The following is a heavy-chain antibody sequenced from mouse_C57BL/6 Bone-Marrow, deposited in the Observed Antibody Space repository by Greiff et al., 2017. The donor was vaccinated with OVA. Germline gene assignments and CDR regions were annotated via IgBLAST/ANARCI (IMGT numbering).Heavy chain of an antibody. J-gene: IGHJ1*03. V-gene: IGHV3-8*01. CDR1: GYSITSDY. Sequence: VQLKQSGPGLAKPSQTLSLTCSVTGYSITSDYWNWIRKFPGNKLEYMGYISYSGSTYYNPSLKSRISITRDTSKNQYYLQLNSVTTEDTATYYCARGDYYGSRYFDVWGTGTTVTVSS. CDR2: ISYSGST. CDR3: ARGDYYGSRYFDV. D-gene: IGHD1-1*01.